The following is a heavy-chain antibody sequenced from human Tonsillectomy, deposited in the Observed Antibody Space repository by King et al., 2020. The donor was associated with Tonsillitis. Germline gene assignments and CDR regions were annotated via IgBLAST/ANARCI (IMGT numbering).Heavy chain of an antibody. Sequence: QLQESSPGLVKPSETLSLTCTVSGGSISSRSYYWGWIRQPPGKGLEWIGSIYYSGSTYYNPSLKSRVTMSVDTSKNQFSLKLTSVTATDTAVYYCAGSGSYYYEDYWGQGTLVTVSS. CDR2: IYYSGST. CDR1: GGSISSRSYY. CDR3: AGSGSYYYEDY. D-gene: IGHD3-10*01. V-gene: IGHV4-39*01. J-gene: IGHJ4*02.